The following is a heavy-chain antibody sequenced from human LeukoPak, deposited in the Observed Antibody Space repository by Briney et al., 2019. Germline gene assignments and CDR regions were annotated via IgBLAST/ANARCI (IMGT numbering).Heavy chain of an antibody. CDR2: TYFESYESKLYN. J-gene: IGHJ4*02. D-gene: IGHD6-19*01. V-gene: IGHV6-1*01. CDR1: GDSVSRNNIA. Sequence: SQTLSLTCALSGDSVSRNNIAWNWIRQSPSRGLEWLVRTYFESYESKLYNEYAVSVKGRITINPDTSKNQFALHLNSMTPEDAGVYYCARGTGWPLFDYRGQGTPGTVSS. CDR3: ARGTGWPLFDY.